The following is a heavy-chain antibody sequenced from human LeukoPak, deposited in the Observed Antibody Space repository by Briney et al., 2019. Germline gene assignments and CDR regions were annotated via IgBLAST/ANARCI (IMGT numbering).Heavy chain of an antibody. J-gene: IGHJ4*02. D-gene: IGHD6-13*01. Sequence: ASVKASCTASGYTFTGYYMHWVRQAPGKGLEWMGRINPNSGGTNYAHKVQGRFTITRDTSMSTAYMELSRLRSADTAVYYCARTAGNADRYCGSGARGTLVSVS. V-gene: IGHV1-2*06. CDR1: GYTFTGYY. CDR3: ARTAGNADRYCGS. CDR2: INPNSGGT.